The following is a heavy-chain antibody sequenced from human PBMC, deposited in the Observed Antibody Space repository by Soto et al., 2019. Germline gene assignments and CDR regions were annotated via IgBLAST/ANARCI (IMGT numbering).Heavy chain of an antibody. D-gene: IGHD1-1*01. CDR2: IDPTDSKA. J-gene: IGHJ6*04. CDR3: ARRIEGPTGYYYCDLDV. Sequence: DSLKISCKLSGYTFSDYWIHWVRQTPGKGLEWMGRIDPTDSKAIYSPAFQGHVTISADKSITTIYLQWSILKASDSAMYYSARRIEGPTGYYYCDLDVWGRGTTVTV. V-gene: IGHV5-10-1*01. CDR1: GYTFSDYW.